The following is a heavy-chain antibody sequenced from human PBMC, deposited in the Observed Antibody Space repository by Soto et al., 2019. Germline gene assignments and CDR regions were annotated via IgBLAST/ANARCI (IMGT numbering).Heavy chain of an antibody. CDR1: GFTFSSYS. D-gene: IGHD5-12*01. J-gene: IGHJ6*02. Sequence: GGSLRLSCAASGFTFSSYSMNWVRQAPGKGLEWVSSISSSSSYIYYADSVKGRFTISRDNAKNSLYLQMNSLRAEDTAVYYCAREFRYDYYYYYGMDVWGQGTTVTVSS. V-gene: IGHV3-21*01. CDR2: ISSSSSYI. CDR3: AREFRYDYYYYYGMDV.